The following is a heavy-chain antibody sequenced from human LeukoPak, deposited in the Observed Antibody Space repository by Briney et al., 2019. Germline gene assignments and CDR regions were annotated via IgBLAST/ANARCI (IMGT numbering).Heavy chain of an antibody. V-gene: IGHV1-2*02. D-gene: IGHD5-24*01. Sequence: ASVKVSCKASGYTFTGYYMHWVRQAPGQGLEWMGWINPNSGGTNYAQKFQGRVTMTRDTSISTAYMELSRLRSDDTAVYYCARVTQRDGYYGMDVWGQGTTVTVSS. CDR2: INPNSGGT. J-gene: IGHJ6*02. CDR1: GYTFTGYY. CDR3: ARVTQRDGYYGMDV.